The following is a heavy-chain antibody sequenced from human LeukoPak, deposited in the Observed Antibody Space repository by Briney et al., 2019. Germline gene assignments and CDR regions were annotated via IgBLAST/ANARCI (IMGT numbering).Heavy chain of an antibody. CDR2: IYHSGST. CDR3: ARDGQQRDMGLLDAFDI. V-gene: IGHV4-38-2*02. J-gene: IGHJ3*02. Sequence: SETLSLTCTVSGYSISSGYYWGWIRQPPGKGLEWIGSIYHSGSTYYNPSLKSRVTISVDTSKNQFSLKLSSVTAADTAVYYCARDGQQRDMGLLDAFDIWGQGTMVTVSS. D-gene: IGHD6-13*01. CDR1: GYSISSGYY.